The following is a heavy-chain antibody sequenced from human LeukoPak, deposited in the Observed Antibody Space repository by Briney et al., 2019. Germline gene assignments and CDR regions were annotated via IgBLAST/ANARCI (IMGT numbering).Heavy chain of an antibody. CDR3: ARRRQMGYYDSSGYIPYYYYMDV. CDR2: IYYSGST. J-gene: IGHJ6*03. V-gene: IGHV4-39*01. D-gene: IGHD3-22*01. Sequence: PSQTLSLTCTVSGGSISSGSYYWSWIRQPPGKGLEWIGSIYYSGSTYYNPSLKSRVTISVDTSKNQFSLKLSSVTAADTAVYYCARRRQMGYYDSSGYIPYYYYMDVWGKGTTVTVSS. CDR1: GGSISSGSYY.